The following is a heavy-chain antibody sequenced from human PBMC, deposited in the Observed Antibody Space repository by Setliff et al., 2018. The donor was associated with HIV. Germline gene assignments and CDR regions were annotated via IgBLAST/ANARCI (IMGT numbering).Heavy chain of an antibody. CDR1: GGSIGIRSYF. CDR3: ARSPLNYYDKSDAFDI. D-gene: IGHD3-22*01. CDR2: IYYSGST. V-gene: IGHV4-31*01. J-gene: IGHJ3*02. Sequence: PSETLSLTCTVSGGSIGIRSYFWGWIRQPPGKGLECIGYIYYSGSTYYNPSLRSLVTISVDTSKNQFSLKLSSVTAADTAVYYCARSPLNYYDKSDAFDIWGQGTMVTVSS.